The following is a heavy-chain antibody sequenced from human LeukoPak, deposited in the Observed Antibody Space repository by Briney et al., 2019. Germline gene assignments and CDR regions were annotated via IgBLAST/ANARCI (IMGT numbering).Heavy chain of an antibody. D-gene: IGHD3-10*01. J-gene: IGHJ5*02. Sequence: PSETLSLTCTVSGGSISSSSYYWCWIRQPPGKRLEWIGSIYYSGSTYYNPSLKSRVTISVDTSKNHFSLKLSSVTAADTAVYYCARQPRLYYPNWFDPWGQGTLVTV. CDR1: GGSISSSSYY. V-gene: IGHV4-39*01. CDR2: IYYSGST. CDR3: ARQPRLYYPNWFDP.